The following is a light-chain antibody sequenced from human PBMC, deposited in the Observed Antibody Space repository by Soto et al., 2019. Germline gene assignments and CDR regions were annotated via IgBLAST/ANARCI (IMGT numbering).Light chain of an antibody. CDR1: QSISSW. V-gene: IGKV1-5*03. CDR2: KAS. J-gene: IGKJ2*02. CDR3: QQYNSYSRT. Sequence: DIQMTQSPSTLSASVGDRVTITCRASQSISSWLAWYQQKPGKAPKLLIYKASSLESGVPSRFSGSGSGTEFTLTISSLQPYDFATYYFQQYNSYSRTFGQGTKLEIK.